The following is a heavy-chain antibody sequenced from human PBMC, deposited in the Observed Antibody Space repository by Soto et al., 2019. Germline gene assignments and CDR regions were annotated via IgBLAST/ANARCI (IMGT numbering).Heavy chain of an antibody. CDR3: ARLPNKSPQN. CDR2: ISNDGSST. J-gene: IGHJ1*01. CDR1: GFTFSSYW. Sequence: EVQLVESGGGLVQPGGSLRLSCVASGFTFSSYWMHWVRQAPGKGLVWVSSISNDGSSTSYADPVKGRFTISRDNAKNTLYLQMNSLRDEDTAVYYCARLPNKSPQNWGQGTPVIVSP. V-gene: IGHV3-74*01.